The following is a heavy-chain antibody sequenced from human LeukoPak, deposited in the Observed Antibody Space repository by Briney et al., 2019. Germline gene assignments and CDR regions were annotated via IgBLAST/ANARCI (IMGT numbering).Heavy chain of an antibody. CDR3: ARDPDGYKFFDY. D-gene: IGHD5-24*01. Sequence: GGSLRLSCAASGFTFSTYGMPWVRQAPGKGLEWGAVIWNDASHDNYADSVRGRFTISRDNSKNTLSLQMNSLRAEDTAVYYCARDPDGYKFFDYWGRGSPVTVSS. V-gene: IGHV3-33*01. CDR2: IWNDASHD. J-gene: IGHJ4*02. CDR1: GFTFSTYG.